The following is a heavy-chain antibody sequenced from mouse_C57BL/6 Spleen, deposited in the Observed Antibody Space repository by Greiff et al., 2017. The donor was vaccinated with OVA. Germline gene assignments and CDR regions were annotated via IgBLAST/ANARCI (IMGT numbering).Heavy chain of an antibody. CDR1: GYAFSSSW. CDR3: ARSGGNSYWYFDV. V-gene: IGHV1-82*01. D-gene: IGHD2-1*01. Sequence: VQLQQSGPELVKPGASVKISCKASGYAFSSSWMNWVKQRPGKGLEWIGRIYPGDGDTNYNGEFKGKATLTADKSSSTAYMQLSSLTSEDSAVYFCARSGGNSYWYFDVWGTETTVTVSS. J-gene: IGHJ1*03. CDR2: IYPGDGDT.